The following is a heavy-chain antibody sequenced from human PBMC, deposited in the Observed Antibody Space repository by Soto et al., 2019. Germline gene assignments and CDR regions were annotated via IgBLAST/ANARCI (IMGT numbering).Heavy chain of an antibody. D-gene: IGHD3-22*01. V-gene: IGHV3-23*01. CDR3: AKDRYLDHDSRGYLFDN. CDR2: ISRYGDIT. Sequence: GGSLRLYCAASGFTFNIYAMTWVRQAPGKGLEWVSAISRYGDITYYADSVEGRFSISRDNSKNTLYLQMNSLRAEDTAVYYCAKDRYLDHDSRGYLFDNWGQGTLVTVSS. J-gene: IGHJ4*02. CDR1: GFTFNIYA.